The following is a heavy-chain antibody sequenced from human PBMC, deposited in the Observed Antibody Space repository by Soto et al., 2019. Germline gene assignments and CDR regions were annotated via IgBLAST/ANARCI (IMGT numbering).Heavy chain of an antibody. Sequence: QVHLQESGPGRVKPSETLSLICTVSGGSVNSDNFYWSWIRQPPGRGLEWIGYVYYTGSTNYNPSLKSRVTISIDTSRNQFSLKLSSVAAADTAVYYCAREFSNSPEAFDSWGQGSLVTVSS. CDR2: VYYTGST. D-gene: IGHD6-6*01. CDR3: AREFSNSPEAFDS. V-gene: IGHV4-61*01. CDR1: GGSVNSDNFY. J-gene: IGHJ4*02.